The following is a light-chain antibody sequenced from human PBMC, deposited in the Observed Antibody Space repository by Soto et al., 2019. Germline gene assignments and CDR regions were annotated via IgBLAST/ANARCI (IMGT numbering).Light chain of an antibody. CDR3: QQYNSYSWT. V-gene: IGKV1-5*03. Sequence: DIKTTQSPSTLSASVGDRVTITCRASQSISSWLAWYQQKPGKAPKLLIYKASSLESGVPSRFSGSGSGTEFTLTISSLQPDDFATYYCQQYNSYSWTFGQGTKVDI. CDR1: QSISSW. J-gene: IGKJ1*01. CDR2: KAS.